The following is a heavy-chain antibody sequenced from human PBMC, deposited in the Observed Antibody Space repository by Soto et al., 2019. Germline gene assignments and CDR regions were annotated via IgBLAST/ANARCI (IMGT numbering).Heavy chain of an antibody. Sequence: GESLKISCKGSGYTFSTYWIARVRQVPGKGLEWMGIIYPGDSDARYSPSFQGQVTLSADKSLTTAYMQWSSLRDSDSGIYYFTRVSCSGSNSYPRAALHDWGQGTLVTVSS. CDR2: IYPGDSDA. J-gene: IGHJ4*02. V-gene: IGHV5-51*01. CDR1: GYTFSTYW. D-gene: IGHD2-15*01. CDR3: TRVSCSGSNSYPRAALHD.